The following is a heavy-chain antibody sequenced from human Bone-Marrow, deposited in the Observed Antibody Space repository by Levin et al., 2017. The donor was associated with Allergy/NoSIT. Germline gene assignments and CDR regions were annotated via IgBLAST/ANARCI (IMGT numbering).Heavy chain of an antibody. V-gene: IGHV4-59*08. Sequence: SETLSLTCTVSGGSINNYYWSWIRQPPGKGLEWIGYIHYSGTTKYNPPLRSRVTISVDTSKNQFSLELSSVTAADTAVYYCTRHNYFEYWGQGTLVTVSS. CDR2: IHYSGTT. CDR1: GGSINNYY. J-gene: IGHJ4*02. CDR3: TRHNYFEY.